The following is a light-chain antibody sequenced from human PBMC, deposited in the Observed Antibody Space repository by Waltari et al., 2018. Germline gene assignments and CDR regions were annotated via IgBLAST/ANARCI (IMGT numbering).Light chain of an antibody. CDR3: HQHYTTPWT. CDR1: RSVFYTANNKNY. V-gene: IGKV4-1*01. Sequence: DIAMTQSPDSLAVSLGERATINGNSSRSVFYTANNKNYLTWYQQKPGQPPQLLISWGSTRESGVPDRFIGSGSGTDFTLTISSLQAEDVAVYYCHQHYTTPWTFGQGTLVEL. CDR2: WGS. J-gene: IGKJ1*01.